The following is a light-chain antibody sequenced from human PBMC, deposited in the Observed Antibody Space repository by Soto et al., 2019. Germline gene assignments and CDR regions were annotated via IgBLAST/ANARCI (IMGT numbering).Light chain of an antibody. Sequence: QSALTQPASVSGSPGQSITISCTGTSSDVGSYKFVSWYQQHPVNAPKLMIYEGSKRPSGVSNRFSCSKSGNTASLTISGLQAEDEADYYCCSYAGSSTLVFGGGTKVTVL. CDR3: CSYAGSSTLV. CDR1: SSDVGSYKF. V-gene: IGLV2-23*01. CDR2: EGS. J-gene: IGLJ2*01.